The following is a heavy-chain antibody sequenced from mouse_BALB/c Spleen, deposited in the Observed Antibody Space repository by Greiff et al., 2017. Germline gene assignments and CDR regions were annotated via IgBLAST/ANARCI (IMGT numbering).Heavy chain of an antibody. CDR2: INSNGGST. CDR3: ARHDGFSYFDY. D-gene: IGHD2-3*01. CDR1: GFTFSSYY. J-gene: IGHJ2*01. V-gene: IGHV5-6-2*01. Sequence: EVQLVESGGGLVKLGGSLKLSCAASGFTFSSYYMSWVRQTPEKRLELVAAINSNGGSTYYPDTVKGRFTISRDNAKNTLYLQMSSLKSEDTALYYCARHDGFSYFDYWGQGTTLTVSS.